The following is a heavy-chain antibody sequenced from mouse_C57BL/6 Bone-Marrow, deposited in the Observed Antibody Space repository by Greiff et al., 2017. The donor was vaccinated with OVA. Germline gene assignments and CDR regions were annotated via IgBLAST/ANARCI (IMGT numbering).Heavy chain of an antibody. J-gene: IGHJ2*01. CDR2: IYPGSGST. Sequence: VQLQQSGAELVKPGASVKMSCKASGYTFTSYWITWVKQRPGQGLEWIGDIYPGSGSTNYNEKFKSKATLTVDTSSSTAYMQLSSLTSEDSAVYYCARKLGTVVAPFDYWGQGTTLTVSS. CDR3: ARKLGTVVAPFDY. D-gene: IGHD1-1*01. V-gene: IGHV1-55*01. CDR1: GYTFTSYW.